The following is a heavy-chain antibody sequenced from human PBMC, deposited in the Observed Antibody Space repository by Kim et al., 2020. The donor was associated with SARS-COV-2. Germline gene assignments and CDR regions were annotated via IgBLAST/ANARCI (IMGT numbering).Heavy chain of an antibody. CDR2: IYPGDSDT. CDR1: GYSFTSYW. V-gene: IGHV5-51*01. Sequence: GESLKISCKGSGYSFTSYWIGWVRQMPGKGLEWMGIIYPGDSDTRYSPSFQGQVTISADKSISTAYLQWSSLKASDTAMYYCARQEYYYDSSGYYAYYFDYSGQGTLVTVSS. J-gene: IGHJ4*02. CDR3: ARQEYYYDSSGYYAYYFDY. D-gene: IGHD3-22*01.